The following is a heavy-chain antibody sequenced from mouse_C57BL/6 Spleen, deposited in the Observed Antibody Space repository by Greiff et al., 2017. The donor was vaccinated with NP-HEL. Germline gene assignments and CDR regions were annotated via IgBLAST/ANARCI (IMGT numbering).Heavy chain of an antibody. Sequence: VQLQQSGAELVKPGASVKISCKASGYAFSSYWMNWVKQRPGKGLEWIGQIYPGDGDTNYNGKFKGKATLTADKSSSTAYMQLSSLTSEDSAVYFCATDKAYYDYDEGYFDVWGTGTTVTVSS. CDR1: GYAFSSYW. CDR3: ATDKAYYDYDEGYFDV. V-gene: IGHV1-80*01. D-gene: IGHD2-4*01. CDR2: IYPGDGDT. J-gene: IGHJ1*03.